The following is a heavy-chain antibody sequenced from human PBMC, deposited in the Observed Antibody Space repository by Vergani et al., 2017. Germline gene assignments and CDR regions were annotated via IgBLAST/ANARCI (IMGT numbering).Heavy chain of an antibody. CDR1: GFPFDDYA. Sequence: EVQLVESGGGLVQPGRSLRLSCAASGFPFDDYAMHWVRQAPGKGLEWVSGISWNSGSIGYSDSVKGRFTISRDNAKNSLFLQMNSLRAEDTALYYCVKDIAASGNYWYFDLGGRGTLVTVSS. J-gene: IGHJ2*01. CDR3: VKDIAASGNYWYFDL. D-gene: IGHD6-13*01. CDR2: ISWNSGSI. V-gene: IGHV3-9*01.